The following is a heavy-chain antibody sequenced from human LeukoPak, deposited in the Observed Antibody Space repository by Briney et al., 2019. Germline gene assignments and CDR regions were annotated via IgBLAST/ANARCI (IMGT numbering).Heavy chain of an antibody. V-gene: IGHV1-69*05. D-gene: IGHD3-22*01. CDR2: IIPIFGKA. CDR1: GGTFSSYA. J-gene: IGHJ4*02. CDR3: ASLPSYYDSGGYHFDY. Sequence: SVKVSCKASGGTFSSYAISWVRQAPGQGLEWMGGIIPIFGKANYAQKFQGRVTITTDESTSTAYMELSSLRSEDTAVYYCASLPSYYDSGGYHFDYWGQGTLVTVSS.